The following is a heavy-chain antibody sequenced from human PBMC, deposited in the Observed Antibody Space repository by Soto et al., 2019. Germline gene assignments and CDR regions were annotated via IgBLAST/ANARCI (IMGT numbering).Heavy chain of an antibody. D-gene: IGHD3-10*01. J-gene: IGHJ4*02. CDR2: ISGSGGST. Sequence: EVQLVESGGGLVKPGGSLRLSCAASGFTFSSYAMSWVRQAPGKGLEWVSAISGSGGSTYYADSVKGRFTISRDNSKNTLYLQMNSLRAEDTAVYYCAKDTGARVLWFGEKPADYWGQGTLVTVSS. V-gene: IGHV3-23*04. CDR1: GFTFSSYA. CDR3: AKDTGARVLWFGEKPADY.